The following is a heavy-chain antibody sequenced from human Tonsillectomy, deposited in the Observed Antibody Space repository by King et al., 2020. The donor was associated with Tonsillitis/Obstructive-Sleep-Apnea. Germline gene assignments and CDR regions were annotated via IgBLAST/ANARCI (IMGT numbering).Heavy chain of an antibody. CDR3: ARGGPVENGANSPYYYYGMDF. J-gene: IGHJ6*02. Sequence: QLVQSGAEVKKPGASLKVSCKASGYTLTSYYMHWVRQAPGQGLEWMGMINPSGGGTRYAQKFQGRVTMTRDTSTSTVYMELSSLRSEDTAVYHCARGGPVENGANSPYYYYGMDFWGQGTPVTVSS. CDR1: GYTLTSYY. D-gene: IGHD4-23*01. CDR2: INPSGGGT. V-gene: IGHV1-46*01.